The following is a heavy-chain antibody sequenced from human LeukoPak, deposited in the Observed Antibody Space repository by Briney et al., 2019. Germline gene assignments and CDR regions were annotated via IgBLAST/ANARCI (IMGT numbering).Heavy chain of an antibody. Sequence: PGGSLRLSCAASGFTFTTYWMSWVRQAPGKGREWVANIKQDGSEKYYVDSVKGRFTISRDNAKNSLFLQMNRLRAEDTAVYYCARGRVPAGAPYYFDYWGQGTLVTVSS. V-gene: IGHV3-7*03. CDR1: GFTFTTYW. D-gene: IGHD2-2*01. CDR3: ARGRVPAGAPYYFDY. J-gene: IGHJ4*02. CDR2: IKQDGSEK.